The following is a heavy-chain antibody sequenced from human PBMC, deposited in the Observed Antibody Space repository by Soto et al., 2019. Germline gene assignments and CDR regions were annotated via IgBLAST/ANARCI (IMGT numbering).Heavy chain of an antibody. CDR2: MNPNSGNT. V-gene: IGHV1-8*01. CDR1: GYTFTSYD. D-gene: IGHD3-3*01. CDR3: ARGMAYYDFWSGYYRSSYNWFDP. J-gene: IGHJ5*02. Sequence: ASVKVSCKASGYTFTSYDINWVRQATGQGLEWMGWMNPNSGNTGYAQKFQGRVTMTRNTSISTAYMELSSLRSEDTAVYYCARGMAYYDFWSGYYRSSYNWFDPWGQG.